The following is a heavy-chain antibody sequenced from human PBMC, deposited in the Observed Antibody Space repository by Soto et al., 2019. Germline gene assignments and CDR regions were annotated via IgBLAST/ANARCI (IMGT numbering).Heavy chain of an antibody. J-gene: IGHJ5*02. CDR3: AGMPYTSGLRFDP. CDR2: IYQSGVT. D-gene: IGHD6-19*01. Sequence: SETLSLTCTMSGDSYSISTYSWGWIRQPPGKALQWIGFIYQSGVTSYNPSLASRVSISLDRSNNQCSLKLKSVTAADTAVYFCAGMPYTSGLRFDPWGPGILVTVSS. V-gene: IGHV4-30-2*01. CDR1: GDSYSISTYS.